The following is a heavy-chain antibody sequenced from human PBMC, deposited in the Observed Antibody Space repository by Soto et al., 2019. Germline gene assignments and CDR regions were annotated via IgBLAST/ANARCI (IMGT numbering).Heavy chain of an antibody. J-gene: IGHJ5*02. CDR2: ISSSSSYI. CDR3: ARDFSRGAFDP. Sequence: SSETLSLTCTVSGGSISSYYWSWIRQPPGKGLEWVSSISSSSSYIYYADSVKGRFTISRDNAKNSLYLQMNSLRAEDTAVYYCARDFSRGAFDPWGQGTLVTVSS. V-gene: IGHV3-21*04. CDR1: GGSISSYY.